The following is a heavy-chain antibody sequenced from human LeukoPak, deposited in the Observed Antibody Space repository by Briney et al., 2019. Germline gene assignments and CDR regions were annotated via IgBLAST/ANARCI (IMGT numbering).Heavy chain of an antibody. Sequence: GGSLRLSCAASGFTFSSYGMHWVRQAPGKGLEWVAVIWYDGSNKYYADSVKGRFTISRDNSKNTMYLQMNSLRAEDTAVYYCARDESRGYGYFDYWGQGTLVTVSS. D-gene: IGHD4-17*01. J-gene: IGHJ4*02. CDR2: IWYDGSNK. CDR1: GFTFSSYG. V-gene: IGHV3-33*01. CDR3: ARDESRGYGYFDY.